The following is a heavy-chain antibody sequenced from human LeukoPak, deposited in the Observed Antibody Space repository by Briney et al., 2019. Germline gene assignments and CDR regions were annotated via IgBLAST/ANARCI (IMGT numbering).Heavy chain of an antibody. Sequence: PGGSLRLSCAASGFTFSSYGMHWVRQAPGKGLEWVAVISYDGSNKYYADSVKGRFTISRDNSKNTLYLQMNSLRAEDTAVYYCAKEGYTSAYYFDYWGQGTLVTVFS. V-gene: IGHV3-30*18. D-gene: IGHD5-18*01. J-gene: IGHJ4*02. CDR1: GFTFSSYG. CDR3: AKEGYTSAYYFDY. CDR2: ISYDGSNK.